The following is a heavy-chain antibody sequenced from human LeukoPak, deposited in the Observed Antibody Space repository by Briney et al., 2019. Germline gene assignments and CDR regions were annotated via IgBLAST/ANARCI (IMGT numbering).Heavy chain of an antibody. Sequence: SETQSITCTVSGGSISSYYWSWIRQPPGKGLEWIGYIYYSGSTNYNPSLKSRVTISVDTSKNQFSLKLSSVTAADTAVYYCARESGIVGAVDIWGQGTMVTVSS. D-gene: IGHD1-26*01. V-gene: IGHV4-59*01. CDR2: IYYSGST. J-gene: IGHJ3*02. CDR1: GGSISSYY. CDR3: ARESGIVGAVDI.